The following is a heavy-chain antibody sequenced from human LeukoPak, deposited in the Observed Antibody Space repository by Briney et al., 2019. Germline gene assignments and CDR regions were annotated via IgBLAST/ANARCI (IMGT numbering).Heavy chain of an antibody. D-gene: IGHD6-13*01. CDR1: RXSIXXXY. CDR2: VSSSGRT. V-gene: IGHV4-59*08. CDR3: ARLVSSSLDY. Sequence: PSETLSLTCTVSRXSIXXXYXXWXXXPPGXGLEWIGYVSSSGRTNYNPSLKSRVTISVDRSKNQLSLKLSSVTAADTAVYCCARLVSSSLDYWGQGALVTVSS. J-gene: IGHJ4*02.